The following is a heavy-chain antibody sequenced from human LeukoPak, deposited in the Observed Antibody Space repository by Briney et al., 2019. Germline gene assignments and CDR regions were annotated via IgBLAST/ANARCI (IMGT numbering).Heavy chain of an antibody. V-gene: IGHV5-51*01. D-gene: IGHD2-2*03. J-gene: IGHJ4*02. CDR3: ARPPSRGYSSSFEY. CDR2: IYPDESNI. Sequence: GESLKISCKGSGYGFPTYWIAWVRQMPGKGLEWMGIIYPDESNIRYSPSFQGQVTISADKSISTAYLQWSSLKASDTAMYYCARPPSRGYSSSFEYWGQGTLVTVSS. CDR1: GYGFPTYW.